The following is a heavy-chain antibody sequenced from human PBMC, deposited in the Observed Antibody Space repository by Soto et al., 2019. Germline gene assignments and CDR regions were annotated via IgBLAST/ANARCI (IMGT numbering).Heavy chain of an antibody. CDR2: IGSRGDSYAT. CDR1: GFTFSNAW. CDR3: SRDDSDWLFN. J-gene: IGHJ4*02. D-gene: IGHD3-9*01. V-gene: IGHV3-73*01. Sequence: GGSLRLSCAASGFTFSNAWMIWVRQASGEGLEWLGRIGSRGDSYATAYAASVKGRFTISRDDSKNTAFLQMNNLKTEDTAVYYCSRDDSDWLFNWGQGALVTVSS.